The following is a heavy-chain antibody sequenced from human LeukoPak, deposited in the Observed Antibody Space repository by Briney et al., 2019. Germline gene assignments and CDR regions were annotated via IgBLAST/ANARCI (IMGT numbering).Heavy chain of an antibody. J-gene: IGHJ6*03. CDR2: INPNSGGT. CDR1: GYTFTGYY. CDR3: ATVQDRYYYSYMDV. D-gene: IGHD1-1*01. Sequence: ASVKVSCKASGYTFTGYYVHWVRQAPGQGLEWMGWINPNSGGTNYAQKFQGRVTMSRDTSISTAYMELSRLRSDDTAVYYCATVQDRYYYSYMDVWGKGTTVTVSS. V-gene: IGHV1-2*02.